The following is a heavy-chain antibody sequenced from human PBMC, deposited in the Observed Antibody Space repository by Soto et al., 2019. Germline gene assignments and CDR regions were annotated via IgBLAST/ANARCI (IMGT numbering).Heavy chain of an antibody. Sequence: ASVKNSCKASGGTFSSYAISWVRQAPGQGLEWMGGIIPSFGTANYAQKFQGRVTITADESTSTAYMELSRLRSEDTAVYYCARDPCSSTSGYTHPRWYFDLWGRGTLVTVSS. V-gene: IGHV1-69*13. CDR2: IIPSFGTA. CDR3: ARDPCSSTSGYTHPRWYFDL. J-gene: IGHJ2*01. D-gene: IGHD2-2*01. CDR1: GGTFSSYA.